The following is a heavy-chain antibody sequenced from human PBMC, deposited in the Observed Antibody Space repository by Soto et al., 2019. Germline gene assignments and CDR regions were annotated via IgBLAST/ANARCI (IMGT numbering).Heavy chain of an antibody. Sequence: QVQLVQSGGEVKKPGASVTVSCKASGYTFINHHITWVRQAPGQGLEWMAWINTYNGMTDYAQKFQGRVTMTRDTSTSTAYMELRNLGSYDTAVYFCAKSPRGEMATDWGQGTLVTVSS. CDR1: GYTFINHH. CDR2: INTYNGMT. D-gene: IGHD5-12*01. J-gene: IGHJ4*02. CDR3: AKSPRGEMATD. V-gene: IGHV1-18*01.